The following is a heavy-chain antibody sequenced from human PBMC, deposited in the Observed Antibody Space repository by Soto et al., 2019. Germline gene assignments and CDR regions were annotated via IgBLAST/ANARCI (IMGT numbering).Heavy chain of an antibody. CDR3: AKERVVVPDAFDI. D-gene: IGHD3-22*01. Sequence: GGSLRLSCAASGFTFSSYGMHWVRQAPGKGLEWVAVISYDGSNKYYADSVKGRFTISRDNSKNTLYLQMNSLRAEDTAVYYCAKERVVVPDAFDIWGQGTMVTVSS. V-gene: IGHV3-30*18. CDR1: GFTFSSYG. J-gene: IGHJ3*02. CDR2: ISYDGSNK.